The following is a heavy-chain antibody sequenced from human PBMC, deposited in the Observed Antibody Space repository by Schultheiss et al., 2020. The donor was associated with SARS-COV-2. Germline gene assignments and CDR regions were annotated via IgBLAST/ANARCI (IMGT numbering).Heavy chain of an antibody. J-gene: IGHJ6*02. CDR1: GFTFSSYW. V-gene: IGHV3-69-1*01. Sequence: GESLKISCAASGFTFSSYWMSWVRQAPGKGLEWVSSISSSSTIYYADSVKGRFTISRDNAKNSLYLQMNSLRAEDTAVYYCARDSQRHYHYYGMDVWGQGTTVTVSS. CDR3: ARDSQRHYHYYGMDV. CDR2: ISSSSTI.